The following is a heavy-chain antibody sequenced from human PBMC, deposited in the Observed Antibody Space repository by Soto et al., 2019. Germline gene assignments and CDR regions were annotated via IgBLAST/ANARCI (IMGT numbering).Heavy chain of an antibody. CDR1: GFTFNNYA. D-gene: IGHD3-10*01. Sequence: EVQLLESGGGLVQPGGSLRLSCAASGFTFNNYAMTWVRQAPGKGLEWVSAISGGGDTTSYADSVKGRFTVSRDGSKNTLYLQMSSLRAEDTALYYCAKGRGGSGSLTPRFDFWGQGTLVTLSS. J-gene: IGHJ4*02. CDR2: ISGGGDTT. CDR3: AKGRGGSGSLTPRFDF. V-gene: IGHV3-23*01.